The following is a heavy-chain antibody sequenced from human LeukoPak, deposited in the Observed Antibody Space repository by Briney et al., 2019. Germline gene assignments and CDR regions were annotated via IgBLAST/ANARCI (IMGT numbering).Heavy chain of an antibody. CDR2: INTNTGNP. CDR3: ARASRVLWFGELANWFDP. CDR1: GYTFTSYA. J-gene: IGHJ5*02. Sequence: ASVKVSCKASGYTFTSYAMNWVRQAPGQGLEWMGWINTNTGNPTYAQGFIGRFVFSLDTSVSTAYLQISSLKAEDTAVYYCARASRVLWFGELANWFDPWGQGTLVTVSS. D-gene: IGHD3-10*01. V-gene: IGHV7-4-1*02.